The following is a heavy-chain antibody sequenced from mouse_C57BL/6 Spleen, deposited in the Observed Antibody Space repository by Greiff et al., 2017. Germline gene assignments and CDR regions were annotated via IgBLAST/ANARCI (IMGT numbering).Heavy chain of an antibody. V-gene: IGHV1-82*01. CDR3: ARSKGYDGGPDYYAMDY. CDR1: GYAFSSSW. J-gene: IGHJ4*01. CDR2: IYPGDGDT. Sequence: QVQLKQSGPELVKPGASVKISCKASGYAFSSSWMNWVKQRPGKGLEWIGRIYPGDGDTNYNGKFKGKATLTADKSSSTAYMQLSSLTSEDSAVYFCARSKGYDGGPDYYAMDYWGQGTSVTVSS. D-gene: IGHD2-2*01.